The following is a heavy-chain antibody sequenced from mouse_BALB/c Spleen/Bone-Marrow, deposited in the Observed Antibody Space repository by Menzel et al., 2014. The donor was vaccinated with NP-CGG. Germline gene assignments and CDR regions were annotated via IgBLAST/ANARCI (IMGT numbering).Heavy chain of an antibody. D-gene: IGHD2-14*01. CDR1: GYTFTNYW. CDR3: ARRGYDEGFYFPMDC. CDR2: IYPGDGDT. J-gene: IGHJ4*01. Sequence: QVQLQQSGAELARPGASVKLSCKASGYTFTNYWLQWVKQRPGQGLEWIGTIYPGDGDTRYTQNFKGKATLNADKSSNXAYMQLSSLASEDPAVYYCARRGYDEGFYFPMDCWGQGTSVTVSS. V-gene: IGHV1-87*01.